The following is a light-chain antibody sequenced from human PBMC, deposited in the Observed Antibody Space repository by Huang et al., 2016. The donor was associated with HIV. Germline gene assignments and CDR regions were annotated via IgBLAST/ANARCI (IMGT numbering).Light chain of an antibody. Sequence: DIVMTQTPLSLSVTPGQSASMSCKSSQSLLDTDGKTYLYWYQQKPGQSPQLLIYEGSKRLSGVSDRCSGSGSGTDFTLKISRVEAEDVAIYYCMQTKQFPLTFGLGTKMEIK. V-gene: IGKV2D-29*02. CDR3: MQTKQFPLT. J-gene: IGKJ1*01. CDR2: EGS. CDR1: QSLLDTDGKTY.